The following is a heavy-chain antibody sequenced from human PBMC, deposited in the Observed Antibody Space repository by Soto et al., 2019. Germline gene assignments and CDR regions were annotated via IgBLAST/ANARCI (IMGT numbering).Heavy chain of an antibody. Sequence: QVQLQESGPGLVKPSETLSLTCNVSGGSVSSGSYYWTWIRQPPGKGLEWIGYIIHSGSTDYNPSLQSRVTISLATSKTQFSLNLSSVTAADTAVYYCARQRIAAAQYYFDYWGQGTLVTVSS. J-gene: IGHJ4*02. CDR3: ARQRIAAAQYYFDY. CDR1: GGSVSSGSYY. D-gene: IGHD6-13*01. CDR2: IIHSGST. V-gene: IGHV4-61*01.